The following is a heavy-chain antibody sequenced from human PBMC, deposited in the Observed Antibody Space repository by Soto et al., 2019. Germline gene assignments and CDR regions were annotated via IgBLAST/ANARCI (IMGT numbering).Heavy chain of an antibody. CDR2: ISGSGGST. J-gene: IGHJ4*02. CDR3: AKDDGMVHEGTDY. CDR1: GFTFSSYA. Sequence: EVQLLESGGGLVQPGGSLRLSCAASGFTFSSYAMSWVRQAPGKGLEWVSAISGSGGSTYYADSVKGRFTISRDNSKNTLYLQMHSLRAEDTAVYDCAKDDGMVHEGTDYWGQGTLVTVSS. D-gene: IGHD3-10*01. V-gene: IGHV3-23*01.